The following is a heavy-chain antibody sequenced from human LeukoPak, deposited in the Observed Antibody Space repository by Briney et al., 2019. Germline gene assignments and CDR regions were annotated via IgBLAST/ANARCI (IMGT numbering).Heavy chain of an antibody. V-gene: IGHV3-53*01. CDR3: ARYPDCSSTSCYEGYYYYMDV. Sequence: PGGSLRLSCAASGFTVSSSYMSWVRQAPGKGLEWVSVIYSGGSTYYADSVKGRFTISRDNSKNTLYLQMNSLRAEDTAVYYCARYPDCSSTSCYEGYYYYMDVWGKGTTVTVSS. D-gene: IGHD2-2*01. CDR2: IYSGGST. J-gene: IGHJ6*03. CDR1: GFTVSSSY.